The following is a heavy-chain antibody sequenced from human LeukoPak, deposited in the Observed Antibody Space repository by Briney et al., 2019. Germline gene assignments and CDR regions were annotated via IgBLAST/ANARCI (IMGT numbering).Heavy chain of an antibody. V-gene: IGHV1-69*13. Sequence: ASVKVSCKASGGTFSSYAISWVRQAPGQGLEWMGGITPMFGTANHAQKFQGRVTITAVESMSTVYMELSSLRFEDTAVYYCARDHVVGLAPFDPWGQGTLVTVSS. CDR1: GGTFSSYA. D-gene: IGHD2-15*01. J-gene: IGHJ5*02. CDR2: ITPMFGTA. CDR3: ARDHVVGLAPFDP.